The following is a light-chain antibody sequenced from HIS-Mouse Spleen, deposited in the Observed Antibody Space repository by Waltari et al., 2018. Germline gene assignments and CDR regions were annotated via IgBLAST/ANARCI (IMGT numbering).Light chain of an antibody. Sequence: QSALTQPASVSGSPGQSLTISCTGTSSDVGGFNYVPWYQQHPGKAPKPMIYDVSNRPSGVSNRFSGSKSGNTASLTISGLQAEDEADYYCSSYTSSSTYVFGTGTKVTVL. J-gene: IGLJ1*01. CDR1: SSDVGGFNY. CDR3: SSYTSSSTYV. V-gene: IGLV2-14*03. CDR2: DVS.